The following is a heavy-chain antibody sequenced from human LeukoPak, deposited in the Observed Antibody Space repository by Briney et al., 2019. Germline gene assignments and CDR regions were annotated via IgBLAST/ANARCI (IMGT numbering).Heavy chain of an antibody. CDR1: GFTFSSYA. CDR3: ARDILPHCGVDCSDQS. D-gene: IGHD2-21*02. CDR2: ITRSGGST. V-gene: IGHV3-23*01. J-gene: IGHJ1*01. Sequence: GGSLRLSCVVSGFTFSSYAMSWVRQAPGKGLEWVSAITRSGGSTYYADSVEGRFTISRDNSRNTVYLQMNSLTTEDTAVYYCARDILPHCGVDCSDQSWGQGALVTVSS.